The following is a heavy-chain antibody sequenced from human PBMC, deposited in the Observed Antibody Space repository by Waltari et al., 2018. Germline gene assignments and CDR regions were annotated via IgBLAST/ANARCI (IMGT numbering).Heavy chain of an antibody. D-gene: IGHD3-3*01. CDR2: IYYSGST. V-gene: IGHV4-39*01. CDR3: ASHRYDFWSGYYTGEWNWFDP. Sequence: QLQLQESGPGLVKPSETLSLTCTVSGGSISSSSYYWGWIRQPPGKGLEWIGSIYYSGSTYYNPSLKSRVTISGDTSKNQFSLKLSSVTAADTAVYYGASHRYDFWSGYYTGEWNWFDPWGQGTLVTVSS. CDR1: GGSISSSSYY. J-gene: IGHJ5*02.